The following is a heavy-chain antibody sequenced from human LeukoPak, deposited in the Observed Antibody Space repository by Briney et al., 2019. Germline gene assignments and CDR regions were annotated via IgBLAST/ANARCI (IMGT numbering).Heavy chain of an antibody. J-gene: IGHJ4*02. CDR1: GFTFNTYT. D-gene: IGHD6-6*01. CDR2: ISSNSGTI. V-gene: IGHV3-48*01. CDR3: ARGGAARPDY. Sequence: GGSLRLSCAASGFTFNTYTMNWVRQAPGKGLEWISYISSNSGTINYADSVKGRFTISRDNAKNSLYLQINGLRAEDTAVYYCARGGAARPDYWGQGTLVTVSS.